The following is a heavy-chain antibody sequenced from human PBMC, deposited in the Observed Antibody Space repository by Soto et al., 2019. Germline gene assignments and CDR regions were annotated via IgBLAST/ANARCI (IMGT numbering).Heavy chain of an antibody. J-gene: IGHJ6*02. CDR1: GYTFSDYF. CDR3: ARIKWGLDYYSGMDV. D-gene: IGHD1-26*01. V-gene: IGHV1-2*02. CDR2: INPKTAAT. Sequence: QVQLVQSGAEVKKSGASVKVSCKASGYTFSDYFIQCLRQAHGQGLEWVAWINPKTAATNYAKKFQDRVTLTSDTSFSTAYLELTRLRPDDTAVYYCARIKWGLDYYSGMDVWGQGTAVTVSS.